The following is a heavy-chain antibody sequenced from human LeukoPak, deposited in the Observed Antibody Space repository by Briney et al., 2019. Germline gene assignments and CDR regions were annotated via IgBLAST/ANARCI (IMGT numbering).Heavy chain of an antibody. Sequence: GGSLRLSCAASGFTFDDFAMSWVRQAPGKGLEWVSYISISGSTIYYADSVKGRFTISRDNAKNSLYLQMNSLRAEDTAVYHCARVHYFYGGNSEVYFDYWGQGTLVTVSS. CDR1: GFTFDDFA. D-gene: IGHD4-23*01. CDR2: ISISGSTI. V-gene: IGHV3-48*03. J-gene: IGHJ4*02. CDR3: ARVHYFYGGNSEVYFDY.